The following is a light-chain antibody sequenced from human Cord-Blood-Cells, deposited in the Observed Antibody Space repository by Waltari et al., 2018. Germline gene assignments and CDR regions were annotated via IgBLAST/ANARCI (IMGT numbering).Light chain of an antibody. V-gene: IGLV3-10*01. Sequence: SYELTQPPSVSVSPGQTARITCSGDALPKKYAYWYQQKSGQAPVLVIYEDSKRASGIPERFSGSSSGTMATLTISGAQVEDEADYYCYSTDSSGRVFGGGTKLTVL. CDR2: EDS. CDR1: ALPKKY. CDR3: YSTDSSGRV. J-gene: IGLJ2*01.